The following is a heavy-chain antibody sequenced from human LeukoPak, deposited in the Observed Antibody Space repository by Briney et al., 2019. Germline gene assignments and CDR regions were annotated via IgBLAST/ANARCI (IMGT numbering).Heavy chain of an antibody. V-gene: IGHV1-18*01. J-gene: IGHJ4*02. Sequence: ASVKVSCKASGYTFTSYGISWVRQAPGQGLEWMGWISAYNGNTNYAQKLQGRVTMTTETSTSTAYMELRSLRSDDTAVYYCARGGPDYYDSSGPPFDYWGQGTLVTVSS. CDR3: ARGGPDYYDSSGPPFDY. CDR2: ISAYNGNT. CDR1: GYTFTSYG. D-gene: IGHD3-22*01.